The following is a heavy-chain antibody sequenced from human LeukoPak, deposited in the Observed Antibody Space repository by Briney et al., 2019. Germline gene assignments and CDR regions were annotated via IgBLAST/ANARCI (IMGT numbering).Heavy chain of an antibody. CDR2: INSDGSST. J-gene: IGHJ4*02. D-gene: IGHD6-6*01. V-gene: IGHV3-74*01. Sequence: PGGSLRLSCAASGFTFSSYWMHWVRQAPGKGLVWVSRINSDGSSTSYADSVKGRFTISRDSAKNTLYLQINSLRGEDTAVYYCAREVSQLVRDLDYWGQGTLVTVSS. CDR3: AREVSQLVRDLDY. CDR1: GFTFSSYW.